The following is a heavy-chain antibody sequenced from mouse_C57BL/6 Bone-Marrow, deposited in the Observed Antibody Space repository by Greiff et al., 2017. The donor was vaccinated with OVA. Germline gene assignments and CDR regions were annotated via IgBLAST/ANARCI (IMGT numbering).Heavy chain of an antibody. J-gene: IGHJ4*01. D-gene: IGHD2-1*01. CDR3: AINYGNYHYAMDY. CDR1: GYTFTSYW. Sequence: QVQLQQPGAELVKPGASVKVSCKASGYTFTSYWMHWVKQRPGQGLEWIGRIHPSDSDTNYNQKFKGKATLTVDKSSSTAYMQLSSLTSEDSAVYYCAINYGNYHYAMDYWGQGTSVTVSS. V-gene: IGHV1-74*01. CDR2: IHPSDSDT.